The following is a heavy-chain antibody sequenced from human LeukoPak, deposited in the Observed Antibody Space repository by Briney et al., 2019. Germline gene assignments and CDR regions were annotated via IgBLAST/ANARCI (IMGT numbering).Heavy chain of an antibody. V-gene: IGHV1-69*05. CDR1: GGTFSSYA. Sequence: SVKVSCKASGGTFSSYAISWVRQAPGQGLEWMEGIIPIFGTANYAQKFQGRVTMTRDTSTSTVYMELSSLRSEDTAVYYCARDLGTAAGTNWGQGTLVTVSS. CDR2: IIPIFGTA. CDR3: ARDLGTAAGTN. J-gene: IGHJ4*02. D-gene: IGHD6-13*01.